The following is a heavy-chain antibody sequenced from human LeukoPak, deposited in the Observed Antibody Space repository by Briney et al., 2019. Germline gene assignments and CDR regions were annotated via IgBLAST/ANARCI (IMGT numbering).Heavy chain of an antibody. CDR2: IYSGGNT. J-gene: IGHJ4*02. CDR3: ARVQGGYCSGGSCYPHPYFDY. D-gene: IGHD2-15*01. V-gene: IGHV3-53*01. Sequence: GGSLRLSCAASGFTFSDYYMSWIRQAPGKGLEWVSVIYSGGNTYYADSVKGRFTISRDNSKNTLYLQMNSLRAEDTAVYYCARVQGGYCSGGSCYPHPYFDYWGQGTLVTVSS. CDR1: GFTFSDYY.